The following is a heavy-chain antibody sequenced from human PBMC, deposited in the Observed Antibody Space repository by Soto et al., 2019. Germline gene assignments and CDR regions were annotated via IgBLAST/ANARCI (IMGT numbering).Heavy chain of an antibody. D-gene: IGHD5-18*01. J-gene: IGHJ4*02. V-gene: IGHV1-24*01. CDR1: GYTLTELS. CDR2: FDPEDGET. Sequence: ASVKVSCKVSGYTLTELSMHWVRQAPGKGLEWMGGFDPEDGETIYAQKFQGRVTMTEDTSTDTAYMELSSLRSEDTAVYYCATVILVGTAMGGYYFDYWGQGTLVTVSS. CDR3: ATVILVGTAMGGYYFDY.